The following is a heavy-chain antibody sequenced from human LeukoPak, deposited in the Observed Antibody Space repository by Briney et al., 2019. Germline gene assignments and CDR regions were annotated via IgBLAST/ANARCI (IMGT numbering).Heavy chain of an antibody. D-gene: IGHD2-2*01. CDR3: ARDLVVPAAIEGTPNWFDP. Sequence: ASVKVSCKASGYTFTSYGISWVRQAPGQGLEWMGWISAYNGNTNYAQKLQGRVTMTTDTSTSTAYMELRSLRSDDTAVYYCARDLVVPAAIEGTPNWFDPWGQGTQVTVSS. CDR2: ISAYNGNT. V-gene: IGHV1-18*04. J-gene: IGHJ5*02. CDR1: GYTFTSYG.